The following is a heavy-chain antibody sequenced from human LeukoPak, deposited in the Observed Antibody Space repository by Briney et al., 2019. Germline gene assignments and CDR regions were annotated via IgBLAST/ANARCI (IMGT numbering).Heavy chain of an antibody. J-gene: IGHJ6*03. Sequence: GGSLRLSCAASGFTFSSYSMNWVRQAPGKGLEWVSSISSSSYIYYADSVKGRFTISRDNAKNSLYLQMNSLRAEDTAAYYCVVLEWLIGYYYYMDVWGKGTTVTVSS. CDR1: GFTFSSYS. CDR2: ISSSSYI. D-gene: IGHD3-3*01. V-gene: IGHV3-21*01. CDR3: VVLEWLIGYYYYMDV.